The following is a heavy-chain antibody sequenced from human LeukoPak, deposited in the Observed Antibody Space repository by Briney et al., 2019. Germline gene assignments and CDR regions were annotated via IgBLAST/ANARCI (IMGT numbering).Heavy chain of an antibody. CDR1: GFPFSSFG. J-gene: IGHJ4*02. V-gene: IGHV3-33*01. Sequence: GGSLRLSCAASGFPFSSFGMHWVRQAPGKGLEWVARLVYDGIINYGDFAKGRFTISRDNSKNTLYLQMNSLRAEDTAVYYCASSRYYYDSSGYYTYWGQGTLVTVSS. CDR3: ASSRYYYDSSGYYTY. D-gene: IGHD3-22*01. CDR2: LVYDGII.